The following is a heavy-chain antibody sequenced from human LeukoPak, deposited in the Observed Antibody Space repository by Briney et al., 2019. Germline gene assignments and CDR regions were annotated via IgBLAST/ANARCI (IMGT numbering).Heavy chain of an antibody. V-gene: IGHV4-59*12. J-gene: IGHJ3*02. CDR3: ARGSITVVPAFDI. CDR1: GGSISTYY. Sequence: SETLSLTCTLSGGSISTYYWSWIRQPPGKGLEWIGYIYYSGSSSCNPSLKSRGSMSVDTSKNQFSLKLSSVTAADAAVYYCARGSITVVPAFDIWGQGTMVTVSS. CDR2: IYYSGSS. D-gene: IGHD3-3*01.